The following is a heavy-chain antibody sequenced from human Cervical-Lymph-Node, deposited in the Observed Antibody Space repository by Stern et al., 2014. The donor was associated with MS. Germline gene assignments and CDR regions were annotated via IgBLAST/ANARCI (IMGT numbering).Heavy chain of an antibody. CDR2: IDPTDSDT. CDR3: ATNLAAGGDNFDY. V-gene: IGHV5-51*03. D-gene: IGHD6-13*01. J-gene: IGHJ4*02. CDR1: GYSFTNYW. Sequence: EVQLVESGAEVVKPGEPLTISCQGTGYSFTNYWIGWVRQPPGKGLEWMGIIDPTDSDTSYTPSFPGQVPLSMAKSTRPVHLQWSSLEASDTAMYYCATNLAAGGDNFDYWGQGTLVTVSS.